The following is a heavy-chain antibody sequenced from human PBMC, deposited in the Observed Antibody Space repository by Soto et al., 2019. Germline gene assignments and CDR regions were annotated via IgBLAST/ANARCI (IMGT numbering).Heavy chain of an antibody. CDR3: ARGLLRYFVPYYFDY. D-gene: IGHD3-9*01. Sequence: SETLSLTCAVYGGSFSGYYWSWIRQPPGKGLEWIGEINHSGSTNYNPSLKSRVTISVDTSKNQFSLKLSSVTAADTAVYYCARGLLRYFVPYYFDYWGQGTLVTV. J-gene: IGHJ4*02. CDR1: GGSFSGYY. V-gene: IGHV4-34*01. CDR2: INHSGST.